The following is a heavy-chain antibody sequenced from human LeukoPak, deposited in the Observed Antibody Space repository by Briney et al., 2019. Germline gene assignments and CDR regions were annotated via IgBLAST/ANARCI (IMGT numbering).Heavy chain of an antibody. V-gene: IGHV4-59*11. J-gene: IGHJ4*02. D-gene: IGHD2-15*01. CDR3: AKDGSGYGDY. CDR2: IHHTETS. Sequence: SGTLSLTCTVSGASISSQYWSWIRKTPGKGLEWIAYIHHTETSKYNPSLKSRVTISIDTSMNQFSLTLSSVTAADTAVYYCAKDGSGYGDYWGQGTLVTVSS. CDR1: GASISSQY.